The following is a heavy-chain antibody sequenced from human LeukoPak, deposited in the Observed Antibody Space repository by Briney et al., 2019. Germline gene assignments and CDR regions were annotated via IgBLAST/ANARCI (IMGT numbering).Heavy chain of an antibody. CDR2: INPNSGGT. CDR1: GYTFTGYY. V-gene: IGHV1-2*02. J-gene: IGHJ4*02. CDR3: ARAGLLGELSFYFDY. Sequence: ASVKVSCKASGYTFTGYYMHWVRQAPGQGLEWMGWINPNSGGTNYAQKFQGRVTMTRDTSISTAYMELSRLRSDDTAVYYCARAGLLGELSFYFDYWGQGTLVTVSS. D-gene: IGHD3-16*02.